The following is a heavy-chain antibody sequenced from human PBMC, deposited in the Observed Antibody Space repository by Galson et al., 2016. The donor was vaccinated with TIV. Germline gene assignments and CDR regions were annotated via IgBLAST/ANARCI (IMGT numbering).Heavy chain of an antibody. CDR1: GYSFTNYG. D-gene: IGHD3-22*01. CDR2: ISTYNGYT. Sequence: SVKVSCKASGYSFTNYGIAWVRQAPGQGLEWMGWISTYNGYTDYAQKLQGRVTMTTDTSTSTAYMELRSLGSDDTAMYYCARGPTYYDTDGWGHWGQGTLVIVSS. J-gene: IGHJ4*02. CDR3: ARGPTYYDTDGWGH. V-gene: IGHV1-18*01.